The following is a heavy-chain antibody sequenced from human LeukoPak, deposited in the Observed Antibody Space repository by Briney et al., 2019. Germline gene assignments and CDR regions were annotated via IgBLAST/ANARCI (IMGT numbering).Heavy chain of an antibody. J-gene: IGHJ4*02. CDR2: IWYDGSNK. CDR1: GFTFSSYG. CDR3: ARNYYGSSGYYYHDY. D-gene: IGHD3-22*01. Sequence: PGGSLRLSCAASGFTFSSYGMHWVRQAPGKGLEWVAVIWYDGSNKYYADSVKGRFTISRDNSKNTLYLQMNSLRAEDTAVYYCARNYYGSSGYYYHDYWGQGTLVTVSS. V-gene: IGHV3-33*01.